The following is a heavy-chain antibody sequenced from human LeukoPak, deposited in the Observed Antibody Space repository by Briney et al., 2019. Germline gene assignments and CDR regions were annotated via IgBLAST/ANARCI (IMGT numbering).Heavy chain of an antibody. CDR2: INAYNGNT. CDR3: ARRQGTTLSFDY. D-gene: IGHD1-1*01. CDR1: GYTSNTYG. V-gene: IGHV1-18*01. Sequence: ASVKVSCKASGYTSNTYGFSWVRQAPGQGLEWMGWINAYNGNTNYAQKLQGRVTITTETSTSTAYMVLRSLRSDDTAVYYCARRQGTTLSFDYWGQGTLVTVSS. J-gene: IGHJ4*02.